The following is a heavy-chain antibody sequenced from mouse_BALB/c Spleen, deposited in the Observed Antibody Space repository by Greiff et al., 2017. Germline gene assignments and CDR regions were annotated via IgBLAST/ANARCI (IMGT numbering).Heavy chain of an antibody. CDR3: ARVNAMDY. V-gene: IGHV5-12-2*01. J-gene: IGHJ4*01. CDR2: ISNGGGST. CDR1: GFTFSSYT. Sequence: EVKVEESGGGLVQPGGSLKLSCAASGFTFSSYTMSWVRQTPEKRLEWVAYISNGGGSTYYPDTVKGRFTISRDNAKNTLYLQMSSLKSEDTAMYYCARVNAMDYWGQGTSVTVSS.